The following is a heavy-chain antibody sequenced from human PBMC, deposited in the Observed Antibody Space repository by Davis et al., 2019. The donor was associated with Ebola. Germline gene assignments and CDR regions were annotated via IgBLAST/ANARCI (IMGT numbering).Heavy chain of an antibody. V-gene: IGHV1-69*04. Sequence: SVKVSCKASGGTFSSYAISWVRQAPGQGLEWMGRIIPILGIANYAQKFQGRVTITADKSTSTAYMELSSLRSEDTAVYYCARTPDFYDSSGYYNYFDYWGQGTLVTVSS. J-gene: IGHJ4*02. CDR3: ARTPDFYDSSGYYNYFDY. CDR1: GGTFSSYA. D-gene: IGHD3-22*01. CDR2: IIPILGIA.